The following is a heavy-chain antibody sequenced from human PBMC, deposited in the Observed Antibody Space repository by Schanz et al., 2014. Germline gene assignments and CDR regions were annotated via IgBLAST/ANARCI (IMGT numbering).Heavy chain of an antibody. D-gene: IGHD1-1*01. CDR1: GFSFGNYG. Sequence: EVQLLESGGGLVQPGGSLRLSCEASGFSFGNYGMSWVRQAPGKGLEWVSGITGASDHIDYAESVKGRFTISRDNSKNTLYLQMDSLRAEDTTVYFCAKKVPAYNPFDSWGQGTLVTVSS. CDR3: AKKVPAYNPFDS. CDR2: ITGASDHI. J-gene: IGHJ4*02. V-gene: IGHV3-23*01.